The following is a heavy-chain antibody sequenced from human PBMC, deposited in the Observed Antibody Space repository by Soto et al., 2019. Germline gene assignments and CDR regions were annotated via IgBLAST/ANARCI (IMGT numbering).Heavy chain of an antibody. J-gene: IGHJ4*02. Sequence: GGSLRLSCAASGFTFSSYAMSWVRQAPGKGLEWVSAISGSGGSTYYADSVKGRFTISRDNSKNTLYLQMNSLRAEDTAVYYCAKTAHTIFGVVITNYFDYWGQGTLVTVSS. CDR2: ISGSGGST. D-gene: IGHD3-3*01. V-gene: IGHV3-23*01. CDR1: GFTFSSYA. CDR3: AKTAHTIFGVVITNYFDY.